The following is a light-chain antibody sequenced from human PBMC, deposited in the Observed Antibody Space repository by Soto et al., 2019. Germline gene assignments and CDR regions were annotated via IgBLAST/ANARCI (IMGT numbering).Light chain of an antibody. J-gene: IGKJ4*01. CDR3: QHYDNLLLT. Sequence: DIQMTQSPSSLSASVGDRVTITCQASQDINTYLNWYQQKPGKAPNLLIYDASKLETGVPSRFSGCGSSTDFTSTVTSLQPEDIAKYFCQHYDNLLLTFGGGTKVEL. CDR1: QDINTY. CDR2: DAS. V-gene: IGKV1-33*01.